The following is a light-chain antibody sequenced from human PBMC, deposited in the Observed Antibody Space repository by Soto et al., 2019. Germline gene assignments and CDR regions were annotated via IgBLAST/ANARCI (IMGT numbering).Light chain of an antibody. CDR2: KAS. Sequence: DIQMTQSPSTLSGSVGARVTITCRASQTISSWLAWYQQKPGKAPKLLIYKASTLKSGVPSRFSGSGSGTEFTLTIGSLQPDDFANYYCQQYDTYFRYTFGQGTKVDIK. J-gene: IGKJ2*01. CDR1: QTISSW. V-gene: IGKV1-5*03. CDR3: QQYDTYFRYT.